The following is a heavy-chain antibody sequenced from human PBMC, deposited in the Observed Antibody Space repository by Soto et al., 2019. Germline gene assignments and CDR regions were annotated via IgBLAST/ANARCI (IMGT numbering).Heavy chain of an antibody. CDR3: ARVTYYYDSSGYCDY. D-gene: IGHD3-22*01. CDR2: ISAYNGNT. J-gene: IGHJ4*02. CDR1: GYTFTSYG. V-gene: IGHV1-18*04. Sequence: ASVKVSFKASGYTFTSYGISWVRQAPGQGLEWMGWISAYNGNTNYAQKLQGRVTMTTDTSTSTAYMELRSLRSDDTAVYYCARVTYYYDSSGYCDYWGQGTLVTVSS.